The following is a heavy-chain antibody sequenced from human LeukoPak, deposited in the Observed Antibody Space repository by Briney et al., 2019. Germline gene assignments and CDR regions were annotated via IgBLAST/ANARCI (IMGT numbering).Heavy chain of an antibody. CDR1: GGTFSSYA. J-gene: IGHJ6*03. CDR3: ARGPFTLFNYYYYYMDV. D-gene: IGHD3-3*01. CDR2: IIPIFGTA. V-gene: IGHV1-69*05. Sequence: GASVKVSCKASGGTFSSYAISWVRQAPGQGLEWMGGIIPIFGTANYAQKFQGRVTITTDESTSTAYMELSSLRSEDTAVYYCARGPFTLFNYYYYYMDVWGKGTTVTVSS.